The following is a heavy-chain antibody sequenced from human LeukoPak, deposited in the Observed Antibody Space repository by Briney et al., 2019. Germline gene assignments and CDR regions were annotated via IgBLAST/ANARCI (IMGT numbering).Heavy chain of an antibody. CDR3: ARRRGEYYFDY. J-gene: IGHJ4*02. Sequence: SETLSLTCAVYGGSFSGYYLSWIRQPPGKGLEWIGEINHSGSTNYNPSLKSRVTISVDTSKNQFSLKLSSVTAADTAVYYCARRRGEYYFDYWGQGTLVTVSS. CDR1: GGSFSGYY. V-gene: IGHV4-34*01. D-gene: IGHD3-10*01. CDR2: INHSGST.